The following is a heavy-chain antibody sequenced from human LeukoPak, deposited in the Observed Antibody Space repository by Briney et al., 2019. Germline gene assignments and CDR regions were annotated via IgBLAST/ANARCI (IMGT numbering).Heavy chain of an antibody. V-gene: IGHV4-39*07. D-gene: IGHD2-2*01. CDR1: GGSISSSSYY. J-gene: IGHJ3*02. Sequence: SETLSLTCTVSGGSISSSSYYWGWIRQPPGKGLEWIGSIYYSGSTYYNPSLKSRVTISVDTSKNQFSLKLSSVTAADTAVYYCARDGGYCSSTSCYVYAFDIWGQGTMVTVSS. CDR3: ARDGGYCSSTSCYVYAFDI. CDR2: IYYSGST.